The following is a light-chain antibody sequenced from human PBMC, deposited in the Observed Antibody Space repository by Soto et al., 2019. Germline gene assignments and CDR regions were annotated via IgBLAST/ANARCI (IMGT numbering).Light chain of an antibody. CDR1: QSISSW. V-gene: IGKV1-5*01. CDR2: DAS. Sequence: DIQMPQSPSTLSASVGDRVTITCRASQSISSWLAWYQQKPGKAPKLLIYDASSLESGVPSRFSGSGSGTEFTLTISSLQPDDFATYYCQQYNSYPWTFGQWTKVEIK. CDR3: QQYNSYPWT. J-gene: IGKJ1*01.